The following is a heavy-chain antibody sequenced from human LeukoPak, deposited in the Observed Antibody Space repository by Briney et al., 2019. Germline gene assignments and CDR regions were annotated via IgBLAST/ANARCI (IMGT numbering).Heavy chain of an antibody. D-gene: IGHD3-10*01. CDR3: ARLELYYYGSGSYPPPDY. V-gene: IGHV5-51*03. J-gene: IGHJ4*02. CDR1: GYSFTSYW. Sequence: KPGESLKISCKGSGYSFTSYWIGWVRQMPGKGLEWMGIIYPGDSDTRYSPSFQGQVTISADESISTAYLQWSSLKASDTAMYYCARLELYYYGSGSYPPPDYWGQGTLVTVSS. CDR2: IYPGDSDT.